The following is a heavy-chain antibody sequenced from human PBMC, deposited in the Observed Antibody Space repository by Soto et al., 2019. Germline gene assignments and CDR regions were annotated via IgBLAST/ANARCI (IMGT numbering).Heavy chain of an antibody. Sequence: SETLSLTCTVSGGSISSSGYYWTWIRQHPGKGLEWIGYIYNAESTQYNPSLKSRVTISVHTSKNQFSLDLRSVTAADTAAYYCATSVGATDFDYWGQGTLVTVSS. V-gene: IGHV4-31*03. J-gene: IGHJ4*02. CDR1: GGSISSSGYY. D-gene: IGHD1-26*01. CDR3: ATSVGATDFDY. CDR2: IYNAEST.